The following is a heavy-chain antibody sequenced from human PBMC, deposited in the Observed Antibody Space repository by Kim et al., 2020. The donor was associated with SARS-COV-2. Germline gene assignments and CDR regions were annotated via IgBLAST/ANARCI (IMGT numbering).Heavy chain of an antibody. Sequence: YIDTVRGRFTISRDNSKNTVYLEMNSLGDDDTAVYYCAKEHTGTSRGAFDIWGQGTMVTVS. D-gene: IGHD1-26*01. J-gene: IGHJ3*02. V-gene: IGHV3-23*01. CDR3: AKEHTGTSRGAFDI.